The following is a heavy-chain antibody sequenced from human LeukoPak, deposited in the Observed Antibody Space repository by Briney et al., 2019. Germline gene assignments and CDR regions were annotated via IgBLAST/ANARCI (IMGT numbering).Heavy chain of an antibody. Sequence: GGSLRLSCAASGFTFSSFPMHWVRQVPGKGLEYVSAISSTGGTSYYADSVKDRFTISRDNSKNTLYLQMGSLRAEDMAVYYCARDLGGCTNGLCSYYFDYWGQGTLVTVSS. CDR1: GFTFSSFP. D-gene: IGHD2-8*01. J-gene: IGHJ4*02. V-gene: IGHV3-64*02. CDR3: ARDLGGCTNGLCSYYFDY. CDR2: ISSTGGTS.